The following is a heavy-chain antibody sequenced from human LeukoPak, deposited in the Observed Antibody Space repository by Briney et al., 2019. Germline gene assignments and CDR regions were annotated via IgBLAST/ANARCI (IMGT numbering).Heavy chain of an antibody. Sequence: GGSLRLSCAASGFTVSSNYMSWVRQAPGKGLEWVSAITDAVGSTHYADSVKGRFTISSDNSKNTVYLQMNSLRPEDMAVYYCAKEIFSGLLYIDYWGQGTLVTVSS. CDR3: AKEIFSGLLYIDY. J-gene: IGHJ4*02. D-gene: IGHD5-12*01. CDR2: ITDAVGST. V-gene: IGHV3-23*01. CDR1: GFTVSSNY.